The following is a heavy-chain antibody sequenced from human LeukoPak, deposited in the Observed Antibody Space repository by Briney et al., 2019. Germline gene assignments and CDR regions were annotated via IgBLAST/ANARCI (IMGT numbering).Heavy chain of an antibody. Sequence: GASVKVSCKPSGYTFTGYYMHWVGQAPGQRLEWMGWINPNRGGTNYAQKFQGRVTMTRDTSISTAYMELSRLRSDDTAVYYCARDIAYSYGNDYWGQGTLVTVSS. D-gene: IGHD5-18*01. CDR2: INPNRGGT. V-gene: IGHV1-2*02. CDR3: ARDIAYSYGNDY. CDR1: GYTFTGYY. J-gene: IGHJ4*02.